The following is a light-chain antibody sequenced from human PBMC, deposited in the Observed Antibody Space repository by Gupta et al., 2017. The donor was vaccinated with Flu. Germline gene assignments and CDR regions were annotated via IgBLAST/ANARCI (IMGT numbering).Light chain of an antibody. V-gene: IGKV1-39*01. CDR2: SAS. Sequence: PSSLSASVGDRVTITCRASQKITNYLNWYQQKPGKAPKLLIYSASDLQSDVPPRFSGSGSGSEFTFTISSLQPEDFANYYCQQSYSTPYTFGQGTKLEIK. CDR3: QQSYSTPYT. J-gene: IGKJ2*01. CDR1: QKITNY.